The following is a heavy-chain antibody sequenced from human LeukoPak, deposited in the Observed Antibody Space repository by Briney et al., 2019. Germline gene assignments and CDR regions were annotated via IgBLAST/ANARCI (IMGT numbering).Heavy chain of an antibody. V-gene: IGHV1-8*01. CDR2: MDPNSGNT. Sequence: ASVKVSCKASGYTFTTYDINWVRQATGQGLEWMGWMDPNSGNTGYAQKFQGRVTMTRNTSIRTAYMELSSLRSEDTAVYYCARTYYYDSADFRTLYGMDVWGQGTTVTVSS. CDR3: ARTYYYDSADFRTLYGMDV. CDR1: GYTFTTYD. J-gene: IGHJ6*02. D-gene: IGHD3-22*01.